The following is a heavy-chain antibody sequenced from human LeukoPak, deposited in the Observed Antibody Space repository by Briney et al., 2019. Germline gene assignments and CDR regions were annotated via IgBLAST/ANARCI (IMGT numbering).Heavy chain of an antibody. CDR2: IYSGGST. J-gene: IGHJ4*02. D-gene: IGHD6-13*01. CDR3: ARGEYSSSWYSPHY. CDR1: GFTVSSNS. V-gene: IGHV3-53*01. Sequence: GGSLRLSCTVSGFTVSSNSMSWVRQAPGKGLEWVSVIYSGGSTYYADSVKGRFTISRDNSKNTLYLQMNSLRAEDTAVYYCARGEYSSSWYSPHYWGQGTLVTVSS.